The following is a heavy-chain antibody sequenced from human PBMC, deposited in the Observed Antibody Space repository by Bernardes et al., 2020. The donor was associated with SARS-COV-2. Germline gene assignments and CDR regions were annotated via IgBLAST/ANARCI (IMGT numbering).Heavy chain of an antibody. CDR2: INHSGST. J-gene: IGHJ3*02. CDR3: ARGGTVSGFFRTRSAFDI. CDR1: GGSFSGYN. D-gene: IGHD6-19*01. Sequence: SETLSLTCAVYGGSFSGYNWNWIRQPPGKGLEWIGEINHSGSTNYNPSLKSRVTISVDTSKNQFFLNLSSVTAADTAVYYCARGGTVSGFFRTRSAFDIWGQGTMVTVSS. V-gene: IGHV4-34*01.